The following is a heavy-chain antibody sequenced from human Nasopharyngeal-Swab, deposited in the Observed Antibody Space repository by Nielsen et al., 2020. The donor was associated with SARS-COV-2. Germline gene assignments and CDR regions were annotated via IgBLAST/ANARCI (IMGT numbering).Heavy chain of an antibody. CDR2: ISYDGSNK. CDR3: AKDLFNPAFDY. D-gene: IGHD1-14*01. CDR1: GFTFSSYG. Sequence: GESLKISCAASGFTFSSYGMHWVRQAPGKGLEWVAVISYDGSNKYYADSVKGRFTISRDNSKNALYLQMNSLRAEGTAVYYCAKDLFNPAFDYWGQGTLVTVSS. V-gene: IGHV3-30*18. J-gene: IGHJ4*01.